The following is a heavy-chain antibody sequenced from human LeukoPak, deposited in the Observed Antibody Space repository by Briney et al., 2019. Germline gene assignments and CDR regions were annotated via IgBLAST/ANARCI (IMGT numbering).Heavy chain of an antibody. D-gene: IGHD4-23*01. CDR1: GGTFSSYA. Sequence: SVKVSCKASGGTFSSYAISWVRQAPGQGLEWMGRIIPILGIANYAQKFQGRVTITADNSTSTAYMELSSLRSEDTAVYYCAGLTSFYGGPLGVDYWGQGTLVTVSS. CDR3: AGLTSFYGGPLGVDY. V-gene: IGHV1-69*04. J-gene: IGHJ4*02. CDR2: IIPILGIA.